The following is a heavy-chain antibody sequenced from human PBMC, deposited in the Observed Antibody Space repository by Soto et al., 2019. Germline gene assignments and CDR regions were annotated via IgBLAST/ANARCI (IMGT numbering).Heavy chain of an antibody. J-gene: IGHJ4*02. Sequence: EGQLLESGGGLVQPGGSLRLSCAASGFTFSSYAMTWVSQAPGKGLEWVSSISGSGISTYYADSVKGRFTISRDTSKNTLYLQMNSLRAEDAAVYYCAKSAGSNAYYPNDYWGQGTLVTVSS. D-gene: IGHD3-16*01. CDR3: AKSAGSNAYYPNDY. CDR1: GFTFSSYA. CDR2: ISGSGIST. V-gene: IGHV3-23*01.